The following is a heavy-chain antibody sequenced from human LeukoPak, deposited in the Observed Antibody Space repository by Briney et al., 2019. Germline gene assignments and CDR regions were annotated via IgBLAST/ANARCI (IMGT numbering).Heavy chain of an antibody. V-gene: IGHV3-48*03. D-gene: IGHD3-10*01. CDR1: GFTFSSYE. CDR2: ISSSGSTI. J-gene: IGHJ6*03. Sequence: GGSLRLSCAASGFTFSSYEMNWVRQAPGKGLEWVSYISSSGSTIYYADSVKGRFTISRDNAKNSLYLQMNSLRAEDTAVYYCARDSGYYYGSGSYFINYYMDVWGKGTTVTVSS. CDR3: ARDSGYYYGSGSYFINYYMDV.